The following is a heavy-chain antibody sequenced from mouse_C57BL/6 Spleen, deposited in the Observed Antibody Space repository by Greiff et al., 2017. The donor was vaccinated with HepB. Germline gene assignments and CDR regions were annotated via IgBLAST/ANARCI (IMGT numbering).Heavy chain of an antibody. CDR3: ARSAYYDPFAY. D-gene: IGHD2-4*01. J-gene: IGHJ3*01. CDR1: GYTFTDYY. V-gene: IGHV1-26*01. Sequence: VQLQQSGPELVKPGASVKISCKASGYTFTDYYMNWVKQSHGKSLEWIGDINPNNGGTSYNQKFKGKATLTVDKSSSTAYMELRSLTSEDSAVYYCARSAYYDPFAYWGQGTLVTVSA. CDR2: INPNNGGT.